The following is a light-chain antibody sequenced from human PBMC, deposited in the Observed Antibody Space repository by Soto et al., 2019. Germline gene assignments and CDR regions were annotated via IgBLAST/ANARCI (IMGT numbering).Light chain of an antibody. CDR3: SSYTSGSILV. CDR2: EVS. V-gene: IGLV2-14*01. J-gene: IGLJ2*01. Sequence: QSALTQPASVSGCPGQSITISCTGTSSDVGGYNYVSWYQQHPGKAPKLMIYEVSNRPSGVSNRFSGSKSGNTASLTISGLQAEDGGDYYCSSYTSGSILVFGGGTKLTVL. CDR1: SSDVGGYNY.